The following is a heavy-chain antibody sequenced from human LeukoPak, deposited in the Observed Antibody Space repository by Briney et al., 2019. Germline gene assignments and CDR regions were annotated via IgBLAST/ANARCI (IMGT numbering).Heavy chain of an antibody. CDR3: ARVRGTGYSYYFDY. CDR1: GGSISSYY. J-gene: IGHJ4*02. CDR2: IYTSGST. D-gene: IGHD3/OR15-3a*01. V-gene: IGHV4-4*07. Sequence: PSGTLSLTCTVSGGSISSYYWSWIRQPAGKGLEWIGRIYTSGSTNYNPSLKSRVTMSVDTSKNQFSLKLSSVTAADTAVYYCARVRGTGYSYYFDYWGQGTLVTVSS.